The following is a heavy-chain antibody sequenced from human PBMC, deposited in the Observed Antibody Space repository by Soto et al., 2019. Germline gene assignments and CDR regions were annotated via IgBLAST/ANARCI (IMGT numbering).Heavy chain of an antibody. CDR3: ARDYDFWSGSQGGYMDV. V-gene: IGHV3-20*01. J-gene: IGHJ6*03. CDR2: INWNGGST. D-gene: IGHD3-3*01. CDR1: GFTFDDYG. Sequence: GSLRLSCAASGFTFDDYGMSWVRQAPGKGLEWVSGINWNGGSTGYADSVKGRLTISRDNAKNSLYLQMNILIAEDTALYHCARDYDFWSGSQGGYMDVWGKGTTVTVSS.